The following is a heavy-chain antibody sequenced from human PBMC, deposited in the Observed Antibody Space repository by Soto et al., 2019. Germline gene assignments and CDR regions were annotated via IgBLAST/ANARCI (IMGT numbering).Heavy chain of an antibody. J-gene: IGHJ6*02. V-gene: IGHV4-34*01. Sequence: QVQLQQWGAGLLKPSETLSLTCAVYGGSFSGYYWSWIRQPPGKGLEWIGEINHSGSTNYNPSLKSRVTISVDTSKNQFSLKLSSVTAADTAVYYCARGGRDYYGSGSYSSYYYYGMDVWGQGTTVTVSS. CDR3: ARGGRDYYGSGSYSSYYYYGMDV. CDR1: GGSFSGYY. CDR2: INHSGST. D-gene: IGHD3-10*01.